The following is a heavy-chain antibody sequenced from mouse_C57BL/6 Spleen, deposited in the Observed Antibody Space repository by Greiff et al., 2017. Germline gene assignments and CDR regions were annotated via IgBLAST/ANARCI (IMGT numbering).Heavy chain of an antibody. CDR1: GYAFSSYW. J-gene: IGHJ1*03. D-gene: IGHD2-1*01. CDR3: ARGWGNYEYFDV. CDR2: IYPGDGDT. V-gene: IGHV1-80*01. Sequence: QVQLKQSGAELVKPGASAKISCKASGYAFSSYWMNWVKQRPGKGLEWIGQIYPGDGDTNYNGKFKGKATLTADKSSSTAYMQLSSLTSEDSAVYFCARGWGNYEYFDVWGTGTTVTVSS.